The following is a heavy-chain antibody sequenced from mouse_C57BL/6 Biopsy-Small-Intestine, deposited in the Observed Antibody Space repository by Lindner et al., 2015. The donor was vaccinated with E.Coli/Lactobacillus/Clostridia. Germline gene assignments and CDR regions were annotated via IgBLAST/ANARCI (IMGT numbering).Heavy chain of an antibody. CDR2: IYPNNGGN. Sequence: VQLQESGPELVKPGASVKMSCKASGYTFTDYHMHWVKQSHGKSLEWIGYIYPNNGGNGNNQKFKGKATLIVDKSSSTAYMELRSLTSEDSAVYYCARDSSVFYTMDYWGQGTSVTVSS. V-gene: IGHV1-34*01. D-gene: IGHD3-2*02. CDR3: ARDSSVFYTMDY. J-gene: IGHJ4*01. CDR1: GYTFTDYH.